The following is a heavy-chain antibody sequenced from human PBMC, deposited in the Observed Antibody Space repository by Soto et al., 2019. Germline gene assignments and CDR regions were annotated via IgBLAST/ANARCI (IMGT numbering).Heavy chain of an antibody. V-gene: IGHV2-5*02. D-gene: IGHD3-9*01. Sequence: QITLKESGPTLVKPTQTLTLTCTFSGFSLSTSGVGVGWIRQPPGKALEWLALIYWDDDKRYSPSLKSRLTITHDTSNNHVVLTVPNMDPVDTATYFCAHRLNSGYYNLFDSWGQGTLVTVSS. CDR2: IYWDDDK. J-gene: IGHJ4*02. CDR3: AHRLNSGYYNLFDS. CDR1: GFSLSTSGVG.